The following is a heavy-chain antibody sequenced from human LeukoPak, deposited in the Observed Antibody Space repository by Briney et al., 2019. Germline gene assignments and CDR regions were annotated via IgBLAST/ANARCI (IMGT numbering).Heavy chain of an antibody. CDR3: AKDMGPITMIVVVNSKFDY. Sequence: AGGSLRLSCAASGFTFSSYAMSWVRQAPGKGLEWVSAISGSGGSTYYADSVKGRFTISRDNSKNTLYLQMNSLRAEDTAVYYCAKDMGPITMIVVVNSKFDYWGQGTLVTVSS. V-gene: IGHV3-23*01. J-gene: IGHJ4*02. D-gene: IGHD3-22*01. CDR2: ISGSGGST. CDR1: GFTFSSYA.